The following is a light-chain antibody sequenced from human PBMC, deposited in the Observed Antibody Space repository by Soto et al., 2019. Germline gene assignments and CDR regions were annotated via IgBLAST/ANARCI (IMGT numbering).Light chain of an antibody. CDR2: KAS. CDR1: QSISSW. CDR3: QQYNSYWT. V-gene: IGKV1-5*03. Sequence: DIQMTQSPSTPSASVGDRVTITCRASQSISSWLAWYQQKPGKAPKLLIYKASSLESGVPSRFSGSGSGTEITLTISSLQPDDFATYYCQQYNSYWTFGQGTKVEIK. J-gene: IGKJ1*01.